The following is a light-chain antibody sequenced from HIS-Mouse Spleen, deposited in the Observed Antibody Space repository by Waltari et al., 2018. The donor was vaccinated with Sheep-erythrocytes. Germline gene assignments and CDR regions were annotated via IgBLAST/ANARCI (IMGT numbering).Light chain of an antibody. V-gene: IGLV2-11*01. CDR1: SSDVGGYNY. Sequence: QSALTQPRPVSGSPGPSVPIPCTGTSSDVGGYNYVPWYQQHPGKAPKLMIYDVSKRPSGVPDRFSGSKSGNTASLTISGLQAEDEADYYCCSYAGSYTWVFGGGTKLTVL. CDR3: CSYAGSYTWV. CDR2: DVS. J-gene: IGLJ3*02.